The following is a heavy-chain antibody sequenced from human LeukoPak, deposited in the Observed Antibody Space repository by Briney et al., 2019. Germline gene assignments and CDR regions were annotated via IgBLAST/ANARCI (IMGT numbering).Heavy chain of an antibody. Sequence: ASETLSLTCAVYGGSFSGYYWSWIRQPPGKGLGWIGEINHSGSTNYNPSLKSRVTMSVDTSKNQFSLKLSSVTAADTAVYYCAATEPGSYYNPFDYWGQGTLVTVSS. CDR1: GGSFSGYY. CDR3: AATEPGSYYNPFDY. J-gene: IGHJ4*02. CDR2: INHSGST. D-gene: IGHD3-10*01. V-gene: IGHV4-34*01.